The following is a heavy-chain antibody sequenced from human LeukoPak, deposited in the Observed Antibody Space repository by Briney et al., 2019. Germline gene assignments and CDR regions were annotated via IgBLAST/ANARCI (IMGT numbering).Heavy chain of an antibody. D-gene: IGHD2-15*01. CDR3: ARRGGGYVDF. Sequence: GESLKISCKGSGYSFATYWIGWVRQMPGRLLEWMGIIYPADSDARYSPSFQGQVTISADKSISTAYLQWGSLKASDTAMYYCARRGGGYVDFWGQGTLVTVSS. CDR2: IYPADSDA. V-gene: IGHV5-51*01. J-gene: IGHJ4*02. CDR1: GYSFATYW.